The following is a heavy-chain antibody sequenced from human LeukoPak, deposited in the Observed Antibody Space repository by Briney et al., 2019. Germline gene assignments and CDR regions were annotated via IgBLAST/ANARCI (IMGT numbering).Heavy chain of an antibody. CDR2: ISGSGGST. Sequence: PGGSLRLSCAASGFTFSSYAMSWVRQAPGKGLEWVSAISGSGGSTYYADSVKGRFTISRDNSKNTLYLQMNSLRAEDTAVYYCARGRYSSLGFDIWGQGTMVTVSS. CDR3: ARGRYSSLGFDI. J-gene: IGHJ3*02. CDR1: GFTFSSYA. V-gene: IGHV3-23*01. D-gene: IGHD6-13*01.